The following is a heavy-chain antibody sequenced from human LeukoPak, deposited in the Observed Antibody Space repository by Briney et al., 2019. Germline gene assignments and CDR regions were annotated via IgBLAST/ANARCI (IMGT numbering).Heavy chain of an antibody. CDR3: ARVTRSRDFWSGYSTSFDY. CDR2: IKQDGSEE. CDR1: GFTFSRYW. D-gene: IGHD3-3*01. V-gene: IGHV3-7*01. Sequence: PGGSLRLSCAASGFTFSRYWMSWVRQAPGKGLEWVANIKQDGSEEYYVDSVKGRFTISRDNAKNSLYLQMNSLRAEDTAVYYCARVTRSRDFWSGYSTSFDYWGQGTLVTVSS. J-gene: IGHJ4*02.